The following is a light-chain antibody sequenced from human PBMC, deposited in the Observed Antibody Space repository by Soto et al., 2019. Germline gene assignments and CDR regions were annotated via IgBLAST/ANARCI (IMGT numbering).Light chain of an antibody. V-gene: IGKV3-11*01. J-gene: IGKJ4*01. CDR2: DAS. Sequence: EIGLTQSPATLSLSPGERATLSCRASQSVSSYLAWYQQKPGQAPRLLIHDASNRATGIPARFSGSGSGTDFTLTISSREPEDFAVYYCQQRSNWPPLTLGGGTKVEIK. CDR3: QQRSNWPPLT. CDR1: QSVSSY.